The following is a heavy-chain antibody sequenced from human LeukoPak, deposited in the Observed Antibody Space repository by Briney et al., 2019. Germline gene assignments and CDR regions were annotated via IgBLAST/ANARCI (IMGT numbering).Heavy chain of an antibody. Sequence: GGSLRLSCAASGFTFSSYWMSWVRQAPGKGLEWVANIKQDGSEKYYVDSVKGRFTISRDNAKNSLYLQMNSLRAEDTAVYYCARLYGSGLVFLNWFDPWGQGTLVTVSS. J-gene: IGHJ5*02. CDR1: GFTFSSYW. CDR2: IKQDGSEK. V-gene: IGHV3-7*01. CDR3: ARLYGSGLVFLNWFDP. D-gene: IGHD3-10*01.